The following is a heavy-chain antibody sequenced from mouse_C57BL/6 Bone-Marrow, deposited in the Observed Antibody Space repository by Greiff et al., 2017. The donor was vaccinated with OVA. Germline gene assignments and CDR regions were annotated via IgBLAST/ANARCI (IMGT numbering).Heavy chain of an antibody. D-gene: IGHD1-1*01. CDR2: INPSTGGT. V-gene: IGHV1-42*01. CDR1: GYSFTGYY. CDR3: ARVTTVGFAY. Sequence: EVQLQQSGPELVKPGASVKISCKASGYSFTGYYMNWVKQSPEKSLEWIGAINPSTGGTTYNQKFKAKATLTVDKSSSTAYMQLKSLTSEDSAVYYCARVTTVGFAYWGQGTLVTVSA. J-gene: IGHJ3*01.